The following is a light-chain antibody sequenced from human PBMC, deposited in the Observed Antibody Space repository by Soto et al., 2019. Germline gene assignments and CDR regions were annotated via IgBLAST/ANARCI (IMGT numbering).Light chain of an antibody. J-gene: IGLJ3*02. V-gene: IGLV1-40*01. CDR3: QSYDSSLSGSV. CDR2: GNS. CDR1: SSNIGAYYA. Sequence: SVLTQPPSVSGAPGQRVTISCTGSSSNIGAYYAVHWYQQLPGTAPKLLIYGNSNRPSGVPDRFSGSKSGTSASLAITGLQAEDEADYYCQSYDSSLSGSVFGGGTQLTVL.